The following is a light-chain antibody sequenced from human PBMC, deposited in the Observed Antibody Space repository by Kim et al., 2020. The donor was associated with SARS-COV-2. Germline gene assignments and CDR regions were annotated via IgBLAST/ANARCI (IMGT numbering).Light chain of an antibody. CDR1: RRRFSY. Sequence: VAVGQTVLTTRQGVRRRFSYASWYQTRTRPAPLLVFYANNTRPSGIPHRFSGSSSGNTASFTTSGAQAEDEADYYCNSRNSAGHHSFGGGTQLTVL. J-gene: IGLJ2*01. CDR3: NSRNSAGHHS. V-gene: IGLV3-19*01. CDR2: ANN.